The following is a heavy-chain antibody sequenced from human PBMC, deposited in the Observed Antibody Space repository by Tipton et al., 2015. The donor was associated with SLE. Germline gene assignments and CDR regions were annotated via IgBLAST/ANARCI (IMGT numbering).Heavy chain of an antibody. CDR1: GGSISSYY. CDR2: IYYSGST. D-gene: IGHD6-19*01. V-gene: IGHV4-59*01. CDR3: ARSIAVAGYWYFDL. J-gene: IGHJ2*01. Sequence: TLSLTCTVSGGSISSYYWSWIRQPPGKGLEWIGYIYYSGSTNYNPSLKSRVTISVDTSKNQFSLKLNSVTAADTAVYYCARSIAVAGYWYFDLWGRGTLVTVSS.